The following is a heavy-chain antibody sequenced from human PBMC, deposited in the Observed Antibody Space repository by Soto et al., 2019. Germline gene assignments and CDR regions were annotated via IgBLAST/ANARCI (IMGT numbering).Heavy chain of an antibody. CDR1: SGSISSSNW. J-gene: IGHJ4*02. V-gene: IGHV4-4*02. CDR3: ARTGENGGDYTY. CDR2: IYHSGST. Sequence: SETLSLTCAVSSGSISSSNWWSWVRQPPGKGLEWIGEIYHSGSTNYNPSLKSRVTISVDKSKNQFSLKLSSVTAADTAVYYCARTGENGGDYTYWGQGTLVTVSS. D-gene: IGHD4-17*01.